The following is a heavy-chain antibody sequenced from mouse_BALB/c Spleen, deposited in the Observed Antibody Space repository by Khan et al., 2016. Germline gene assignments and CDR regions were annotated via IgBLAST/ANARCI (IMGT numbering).Heavy chain of an antibody. CDR1: GFNFKDTN. CDR3: ASRTLTPRCFDV. Sequence: MQLEESGAELVKPGASVKLPCTASGFNFKDTNMHWVKQRPEQGLEWIGKVGPENGNTNYDPKFQGKATVTADTSSNTAYLQLSSLTSEATAVYSCASRTLTPRCFDVWGAEGTVAVS. V-gene: IGHV14-3*02. CDR2: VGPENGNT. J-gene: IGHJ1*01.